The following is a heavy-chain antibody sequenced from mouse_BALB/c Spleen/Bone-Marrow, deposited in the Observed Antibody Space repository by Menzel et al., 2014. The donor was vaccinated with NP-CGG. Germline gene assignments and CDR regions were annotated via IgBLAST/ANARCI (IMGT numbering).Heavy chain of an antibody. J-gene: IGHJ4*01. V-gene: IGHV5-6*01. CDR2: ISSGGGYT. CDR1: GFTFSTYG. Sequence: EVKLMESGGDLVKPGGSLKLSCAASGFTFSTYGMSWVRQTPDKRLEWVATISSGGGYTYYPYSVKGRFTISRDNANNTLYLQMSSLKSEDTAMYYCTRQRNWDHYAMDYWGQGTSVTVSS. D-gene: IGHD4-1*01. CDR3: TRQRNWDHYAMDY.